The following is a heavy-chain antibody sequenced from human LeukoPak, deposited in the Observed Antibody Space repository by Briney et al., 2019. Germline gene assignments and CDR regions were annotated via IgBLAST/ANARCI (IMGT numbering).Heavy chain of an antibody. V-gene: IGHV3-23*01. CDR1: GFTFSNFA. CDR3: ARIPQVGTVTVPYFDH. CDR2: ISGSGDTT. J-gene: IGHJ4*02. Sequence: HAGGSLRLSCAGSGFTFSNFAVNWVRQAPGQGLEWVSIISGSGDTTHYTDSVKGRFTVSRDNSKNTLYLQMNSLRAEDTAIYYCARIPQVGTVTVPYFDHWGQGIQVTVSS. D-gene: IGHD3/OR15-3a*01.